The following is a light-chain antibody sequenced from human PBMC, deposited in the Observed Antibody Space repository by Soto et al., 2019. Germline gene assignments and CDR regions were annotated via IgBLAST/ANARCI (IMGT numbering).Light chain of an antibody. CDR1: QSVSSY. Sequence: EIVLTQSPATLSLSPGERATLSCRASQSVSSYLAWYQQKPGQAPRLLIYDASNRATGIPARFSGSGSGTDFILTIGSLAPEDFAFYYCQQRSNWQTFGQGTKVEIK. CDR3: QQRSNWQT. V-gene: IGKV3-11*01. J-gene: IGKJ1*01. CDR2: DAS.